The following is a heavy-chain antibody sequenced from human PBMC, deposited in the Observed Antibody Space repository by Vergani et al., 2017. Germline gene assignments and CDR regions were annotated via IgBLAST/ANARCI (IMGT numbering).Heavy chain of an antibody. CDR1: GGTFSSYA. CDR2: ITTIFGTA. J-gene: IGHJ4*02. CDR3: ARDSSPHSNGPEEFDY. Sequence: QVQLVQSGAEVKKPGSSVKVSCKASGGTFSSYAISWVRQAPGQGLEWMGRITTIFGTANYAQKVQGRVTITADESTSTAYMELSSLRSEDTAVYYCARDSSPHSNGPEEFDYWGQGTLVTVSS. D-gene: IGHD4-11*01. V-gene: IGHV1-69*18.